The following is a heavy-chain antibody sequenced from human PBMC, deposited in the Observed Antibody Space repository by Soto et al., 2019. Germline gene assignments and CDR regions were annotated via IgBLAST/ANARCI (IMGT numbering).Heavy chain of an antibody. Sequence: QVQLVESGGGAVQPGRSLRLSCAASGFTFSNNGIHWVRQAPGKGLEWVAVISSDGLNKYYADSVKGRFTISRDNSKNTLFLQMISLRVEDTAVYYCAMDLYGGSSRFDYWGQGTLVTVSS. D-gene: IGHD2-15*01. CDR1: GFTFSNNG. CDR2: ISSDGLNK. J-gene: IGHJ4*02. CDR3: AMDLYGGSSRFDY. V-gene: IGHV3-30*03.